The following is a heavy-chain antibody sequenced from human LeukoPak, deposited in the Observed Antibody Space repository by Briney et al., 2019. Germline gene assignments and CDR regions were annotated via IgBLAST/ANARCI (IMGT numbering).Heavy chain of an antibody. J-gene: IGHJ4*02. CDR3: ARRLGAARPSHHFDY. V-gene: IGHV4-38-2*02. D-gene: IGHD6-6*01. CDR1: GYSISSGYY. Sequence: SETLSLTCTASGYSISSGYYWGWIRQPPGKGLEWIGSIYHSGSTYYNPSLKSRVTISVDTSKNQFSLKLSSVTAADTAVYYCARRLGAARPSHHFDYWGQGTLVTVSS. CDR2: IYHSGST.